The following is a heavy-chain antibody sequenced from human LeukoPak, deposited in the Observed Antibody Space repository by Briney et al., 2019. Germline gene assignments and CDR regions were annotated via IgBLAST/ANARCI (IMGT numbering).Heavy chain of an antibody. D-gene: IGHD3-22*01. J-gene: IGHJ6*03. V-gene: IGHV1-2*06. CDR1: GYTFTGYY. CDR3: ARLSGFYYYYYMDV. CDR2: INPNSGGT. Sequence: ASVKVSCKASGYTFTGYYMHWVRQAPGQGLEWMGRINPNSGGTNYAQKFQGRVTMTRDTSISTAYMELSRLRSDDTALYYCARLSGFYYYYYMDVWGIGTTVTVSS.